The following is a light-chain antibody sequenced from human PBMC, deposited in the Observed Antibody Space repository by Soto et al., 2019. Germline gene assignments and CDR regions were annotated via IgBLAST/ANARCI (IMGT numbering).Light chain of an antibody. CDR1: QYINTR. V-gene: IGKV3D-15*03. CDR2: QTS. CDR3: HQRQSWPRT. J-gene: IGKJ1*01. Sequence: EIGMTQSPATLSVSPGERATLSCRASQYINTRLAWYQHRPGQAPRLLIYQTSIRAAGIPARFSASGSGTDFTLTISDVQPEDFALYYCHQRQSWPRTFGQGTKVDIK.